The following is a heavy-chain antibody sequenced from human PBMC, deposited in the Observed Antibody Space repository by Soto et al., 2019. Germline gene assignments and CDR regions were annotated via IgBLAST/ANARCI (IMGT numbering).Heavy chain of an antibody. J-gene: IGHJ6*02. CDR2: ISGSGVST. Sequence: PGGSLRLSCAASGFTFSSYAMSWVRQAPGKGLEWVSAISGSGVSTYYADSVKGRFTISRDNSKNTLYLQMNSLRAEDTAVYYCAKAQYYDYVWGSYRGHYYYYYGMDVWGQGPTMTF. D-gene: IGHD3-16*01. CDR1: GFTFSSYA. CDR3: AKAQYYDYVWGSYRGHYYYYYGMDV. V-gene: IGHV3-23*01.